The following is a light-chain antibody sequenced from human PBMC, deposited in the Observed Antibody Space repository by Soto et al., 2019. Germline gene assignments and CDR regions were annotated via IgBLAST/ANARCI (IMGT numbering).Light chain of an antibody. CDR3: AAWDDSLRGVV. CDR1: LSNIGSNF. V-gene: IGLV1-47*01. CDR2: RNN. Sequence: QSVLTQPPSASGTPGQRVTISCSGSLSNIGSNFIYWYQQLPGSAPKLLINRNNERPSGDPDRFSGSKSGTSASLAISGLRSEDEADYHCAAWDDSLRGVVFGGGTKVTVL. J-gene: IGLJ2*01.